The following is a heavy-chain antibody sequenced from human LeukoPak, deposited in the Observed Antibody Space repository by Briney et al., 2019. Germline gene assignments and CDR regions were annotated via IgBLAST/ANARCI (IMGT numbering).Heavy chain of an antibody. D-gene: IGHD3-22*01. V-gene: IGHV3-20*04. CDR3: ARLSGCHFDY. CDR2: INWSGGST. CDR1: GFTFDDYG. J-gene: IGHJ4*02. Sequence: GGSLRLSCAASGFTFDDYGMSWVRQAPGRGLEWVSGINWSGGSTGYADSVKGRFTISRDNAKNSLYLQMNSLRAEDTALYYCARLSGCHFDYWGQGTLVTVSS.